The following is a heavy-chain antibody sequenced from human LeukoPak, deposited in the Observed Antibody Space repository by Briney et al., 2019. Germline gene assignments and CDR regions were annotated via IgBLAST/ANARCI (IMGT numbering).Heavy chain of an antibody. V-gene: IGHV3-21*01. J-gene: IGHJ3*02. D-gene: IGHD1-26*01. CDR2: ISSSSSYI. CDR3: ARANSGSFDAFDI. CDR1: GFTFSSYS. Sequence: PGGSLRLSCAASGFTFSSYSMNWVRQAPGKGLEWVSSISSSSSYIYYADSVKGRFTISRDNAKNSLYLQMNSLGAEDTAVYYCARANSGSFDAFDIWGQGTMVTVSS.